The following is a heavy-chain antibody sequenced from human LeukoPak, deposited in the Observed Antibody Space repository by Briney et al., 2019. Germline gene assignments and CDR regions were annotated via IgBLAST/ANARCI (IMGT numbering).Heavy chain of an antibody. CDR1: GGSISSSTYY. V-gene: IGHV4-39*01. Sequence: SETLSLTCTVSGGSISSSTYYWGWIRQPPGKGLEWIGSIYYSGSTYHNPSLKSRVTISIDTSKNLFSLKLSSVTAADTAVYYCARSDIVGPIEGWFAPWGQGTLVTVSS. CDR2: IYYSGST. J-gene: IGHJ5*02. D-gene: IGHD5-12*01. CDR3: ARSDIVGPIEGWFAP.